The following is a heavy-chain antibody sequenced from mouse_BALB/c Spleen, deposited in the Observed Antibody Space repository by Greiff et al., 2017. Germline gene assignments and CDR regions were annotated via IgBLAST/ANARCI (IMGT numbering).Heavy chain of an antibody. J-gene: IGHJ3*01. Sequence: EVKLQESGPELVKPGASVKISCKASGYTFTDYNMHWVKQSHGKSLEWIGYIYPYNGGTGYNQKFKSKATLTVDNSSSTAYMELRSLTSEDSAVYYCARGGTEGFAYWGQGTLVTVSA. CDR2: IYPYNGGT. D-gene: IGHD4-1*01. CDR1: GYTFTDYN. CDR3: ARGGTEGFAY. V-gene: IGHV1S29*02.